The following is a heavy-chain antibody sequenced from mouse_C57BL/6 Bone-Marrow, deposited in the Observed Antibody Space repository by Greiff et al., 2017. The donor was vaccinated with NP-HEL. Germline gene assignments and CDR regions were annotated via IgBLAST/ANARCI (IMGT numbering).Heavy chain of an antibody. Sequence: QVQLQQSGAELVRPGASVKLSCKASGYTFTDYYINWVKQRPGQGLEWIARIYPGSGNTYYNEKFKGKATLTAEKSSSTAYMQLSSLTSEDSAVYFCATILRYAMDYWGQGTSVTVSS. CDR1: GYTFTDYY. D-gene: IGHD1-1*01. CDR2: IYPGSGNT. V-gene: IGHV1-76*01. CDR3: ATILRYAMDY. J-gene: IGHJ4*01.